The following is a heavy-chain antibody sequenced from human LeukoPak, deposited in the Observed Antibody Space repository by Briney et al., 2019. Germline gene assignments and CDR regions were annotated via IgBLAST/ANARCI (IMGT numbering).Heavy chain of an antibody. CDR2: ISSSSSYI. J-gene: IGHJ4*02. D-gene: IGHD2-15*01. Sequence: PGGSLRLSCAASGFTFSSYSMNWVRQAPGKGLEWVSSISSSSSYIYYADSVKGRFTISRDNAKNSLYLQMNSLRAEDTAVYYCAKDMYGGRRIVVVVAALDYWGQGTLVTVSS. CDR1: GFTFSSYS. CDR3: AKDMYGGRRIVVVVAALDY. V-gene: IGHV3-21*01.